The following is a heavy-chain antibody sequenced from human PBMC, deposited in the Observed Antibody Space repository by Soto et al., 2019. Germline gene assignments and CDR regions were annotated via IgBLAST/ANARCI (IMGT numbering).Heavy chain of an antibody. Sequence: GGSLRLSCAASGFTFSSYAMSWVRQAPGKGLEWVSAISGSGGSTYYADSVKGRFTISRYNSKNTLYLQMNSLRAEDTAVYYCASAETYYDILTGYTDIQFDYWGQGTLVTGSS. CDR3: ASAETYYDILTGYTDIQFDY. V-gene: IGHV3-23*01. J-gene: IGHJ4*02. CDR2: ISGSGGST. D-gene: IGHD3-9*01. CDR1: GFTFSSYA.